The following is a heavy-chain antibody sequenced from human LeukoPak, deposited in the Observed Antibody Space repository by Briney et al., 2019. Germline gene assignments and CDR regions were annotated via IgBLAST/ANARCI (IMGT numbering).Heavy chain of an antibody. CDR3: ARDNVRDGYNYDWFDP. V-gene: IGHV3-33*01. J-gene: IGHJ5*02. CDR2: IWYDGSNK. CDR1: GFTSSSYG. Sequence: GGSLRLSCAASGFTSSSYGMHWVRQAPGKGLEWVAVIWYDGSNKYYADSVKGRFTISRDNSKNTLYLQMNSLGAEDTAVYYCARDNVRDGYNYDWFDPWGQGTLVTVSS. D-gene: IGHD5-24*01.